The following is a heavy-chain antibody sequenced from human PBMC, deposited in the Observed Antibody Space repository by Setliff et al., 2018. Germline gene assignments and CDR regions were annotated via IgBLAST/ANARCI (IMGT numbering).Heavy chain of an antibody. Sequence: KPGGSLRLSCAASGFTFSDAWMNWVRQAPGKGLEWVGRIKSKTDGGTTDYAAPVKGRFTISRDDSKNTLYLQMNSLKTEDTAVYYCTTDDGSRPKNAIQTSSFDYWGQGTLVTVSS. D-gene: IGHD2-2*02. J-gene: IGHJ4*02. CDR1: GFTFSDAW. V-gene: IGHV3-15*01. CDR3: TTDDGSRPKNAIQTSSFDY. CDR2: IKSKTDGGTT.